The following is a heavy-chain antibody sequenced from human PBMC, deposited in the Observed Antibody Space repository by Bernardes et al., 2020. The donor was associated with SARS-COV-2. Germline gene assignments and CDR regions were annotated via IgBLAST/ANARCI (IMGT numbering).Heavy chain of an antibody. D-gene: IGHD1-26*01. V-gene: IGHV3-49*04. Sequence: GWSLRLSCATSGFTFANYAMTWVRQAPGKGLEWVGVIRSKPYGGTTEYAASVKGRFIISRDDSKSFVYLQMNSLKIEYTAVYFCAGSFYAFYLDYWGQGTPVTVSS. CDR3: AGSFYAFYLDY. CDR1: GFTFANYA. CDR2: IRSKPYGGTT. J-gene: IGHJ4*02.